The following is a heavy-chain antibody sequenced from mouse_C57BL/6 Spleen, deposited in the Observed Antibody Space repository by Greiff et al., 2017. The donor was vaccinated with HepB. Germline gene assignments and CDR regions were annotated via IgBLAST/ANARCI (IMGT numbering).Heavy chain of an antibody. J-gene: IGHJ1*03. CDR2: INPNNGGT. CDR3: ARLGWYSDV. CDR1: GYTFTDYY. V-gene: IGHV1-26*01. Sequence: EVQLQQSGPELVKPGASVKISCKASGYTFTDYYMNWVKQSHGKSLEWIGDINPNNGGTSYNQKFKGKATLTVDKSSSTAYMELRSLTSEDSAVYYCARLGWYSDVWGTGTTVTVSS.